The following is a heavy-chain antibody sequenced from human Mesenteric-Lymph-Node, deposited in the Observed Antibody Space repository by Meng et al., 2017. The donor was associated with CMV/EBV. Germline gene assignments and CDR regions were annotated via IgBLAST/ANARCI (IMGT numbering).Heavy chain of an antibody. CDR2: ILPIFRTP. CDR1: GGPFSRYT. Sequence: CKASGGPFSRYTVSWVRQAPGQGLEWLGGILPIFRTPKYAQNFQGRVTVSTDASAATAYMELSSLRSEDTAVYFCAGIPEANSGYFSIWGQGTLVTVSS. D-gene: IGHD3-22*01. J-gene: IGHJ1*01. V-gene: IGHV1-69*05. CDR3: AGIPEANSGYFSI.